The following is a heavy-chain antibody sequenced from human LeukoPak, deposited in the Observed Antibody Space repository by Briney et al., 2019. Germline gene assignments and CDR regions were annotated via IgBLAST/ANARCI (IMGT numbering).Heavy chain of an antibody. CDR1: GASIRSGDYY. V-gene: IGHV4-30-4*01. D-gene: IGHD1-26*01. Sequence: PSQTLSLTCTVSGASIRSGDYYWSWIRQPPGKGLEWIGYIYDSGTTYYNPSLKSRVTISVDTSKNQFSLRLSSVTAADTAVYYCARSSSIVGATAAFDIWGQGTMVTVSS. CDR2: IYDSGTT. J-gene: IGHJ3*02. CDR3: ARSSSIVGATAAFDI.